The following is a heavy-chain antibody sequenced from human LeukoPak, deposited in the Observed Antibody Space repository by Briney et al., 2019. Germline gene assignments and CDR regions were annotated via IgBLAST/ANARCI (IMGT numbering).Heavy chain of an antibody. V-gene: IGHV1-2*02. J-gene: IGHJ4*02. CDR2: INPNSGGT. CDR3: ARGPPTIVVVITTGDFDS. D-gene: IGHD3-22*01. Sequence: GASVKVSSKASGYTFTGYYIHWVRQAPGQGLEWMGWINPNSGGTNYAQKFQGRVTMTRDTSISTAYMELRRLRSDDRAVYYCARGPPTIVVVITTGDFDSWGQGTLVTVSS. CDR1: GYTFTGYY.